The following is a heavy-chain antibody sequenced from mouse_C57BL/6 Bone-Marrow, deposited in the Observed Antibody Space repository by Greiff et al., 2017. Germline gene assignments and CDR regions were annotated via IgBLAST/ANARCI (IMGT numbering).Heavy chain of an antibody. CDR3: ARHLLRPLMDY. CDR2: ISSGSSTI. J-gene: IGHJ4*01. V-gene: IGHV5-17*01. Sequence: EVNVVESGGGLVKPGGSLKLSCAASGFTFSDYGMHWVRQAPEKGLEWVAYISSGSSTIYYADTVKGRFTISRDNAKNTLFLQMTSLRSEDTAMYYCARHLLRPLMDYWGQGTSVTVSS. CDR1: GFTFSDYG. D-gene: IGHD1-2*01.